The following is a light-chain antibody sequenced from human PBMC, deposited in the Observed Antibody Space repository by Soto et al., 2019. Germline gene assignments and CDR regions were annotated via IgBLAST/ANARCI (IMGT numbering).Light chain of an antibody. CDR2: DAS. CDR1: QSVRTF. J-gene: IGKJ5*01. CDR3: QHYDSSSIT. Sequence: EIVLTQAPATLSLSPGERATLSCRASQSVRTFLAWYQQKPGQAPRLLIYDASSRATGIPDRVSGSGSGTDFTLTISRLEPEDFAVYYCQHYDSSSITFGQGTRLEIK. V-gene: IGKV3-20*01.